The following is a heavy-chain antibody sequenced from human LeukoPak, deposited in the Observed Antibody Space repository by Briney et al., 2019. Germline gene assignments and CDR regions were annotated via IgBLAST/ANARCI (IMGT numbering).Heavy chain of an antibody. CDR3: ARSNSSGWYDY. D-gene: IGHD6-19*01. Sequence: PGGSLTLPCVASGFTFTNYWMHCVRKPPGRGRLWVSRINIDGRTTTYADSVKGRFTISRDNAKNTLYLQMNSLRAEDTAVYYCARSNSSGWYDYWGQGTLVTVSS. CDR1: GFTFTNYW. V-gene: IGHV3-74*01. J-gene: IGHJ4*02. CDR2: INIDGRTT.